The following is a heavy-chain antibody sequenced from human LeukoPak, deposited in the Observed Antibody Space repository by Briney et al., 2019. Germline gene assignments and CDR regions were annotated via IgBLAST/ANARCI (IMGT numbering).Heavy chain of an antibody. V-gene: IGHV4-39*07. Sequence: SETLSLTCTVSGGSISSSSYYWGWIRQPPGKGLEWIGSIYYSGSIYYNPSLKSRVTISVDTSKNQFSLKLSSVTAADTAVYYCAREPPETPANNWFDPWGQGTLVTVSS. CDR2: IYYSGSI. J-gene: IGHJ5*02. CDR3: AREPPETPANNWFDP. CDR1: GGSISSSSYY.